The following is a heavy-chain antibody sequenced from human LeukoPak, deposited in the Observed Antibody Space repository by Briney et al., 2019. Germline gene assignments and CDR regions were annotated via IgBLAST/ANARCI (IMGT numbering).Heavy chain of an antibody. CDR3: AKDIGRFLEWLSLDY. D-gene: IGHD3-3*01. V-gene: IGHV3-43*02. Sequence: GGSLRLSCAASGFTFDDYAMHWVRQAPGKGLEWVSFISGDGGSTYYADSVKGRFTISRDNSKNSLYLQMNSLRAEDTALYYCAKDIGRFLEWLSLDYWGQGTLVTVSS. CDR1: GFTFDDYA. CDR2: ISGDGGST. J-gene: IGHJ4*02.